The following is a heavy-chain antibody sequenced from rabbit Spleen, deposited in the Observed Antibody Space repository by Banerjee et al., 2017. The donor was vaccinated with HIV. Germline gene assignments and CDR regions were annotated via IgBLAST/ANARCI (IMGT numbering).Heavy chain of an antibody. V-gene: IGHV1S40*01. CDR2: IFTGNVKT. CDR3: ARDDADYSGYSYGNF. CDR1: GIDFSRGYD. D-gene: IGHD6-1*01. Sequence: QQLVESGGGLVKPGASLTLTCKASGIDFSRGYDMCWVRLAPGKGLEWIGCIFTGNVKTYYASWAKGRFTISKTSSTTVTLQMTSLTAADTATYFCARDDADYSGYSYGNFWGPGTLVTVS. J-gene: IGHJ4*01.